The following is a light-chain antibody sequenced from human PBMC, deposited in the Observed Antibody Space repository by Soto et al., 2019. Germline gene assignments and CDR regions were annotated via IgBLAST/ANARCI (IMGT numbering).Light chain of an antibody. CDR2: DAS. J-gene: IGKJ2*01. V-gene: IGKV3-20*01. CDR3: QQYGNSPQT. CDR1: QSISSSY. Sequence: ETVLTQSPGTLSLSPGERATLSCRASQSISSSYLAWYQQKPGQAPRLLIYDASSRATGIPDRFSGSGSGTDFTLTISRLEPEDFAVYSCQQYGNSPQTFGPGTKLEIK.